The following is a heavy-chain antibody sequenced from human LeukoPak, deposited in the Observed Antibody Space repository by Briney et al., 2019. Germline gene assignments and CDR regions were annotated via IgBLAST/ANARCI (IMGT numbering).Heavy chain of an antibody. CDR1: GGSMSSYY. J-gene: IGHJ4*02. Sequence: SETLSLTCTVSGGSMSSYYWSWIRQPPGKGLEWIGYIYYNGKTTYTPSLNSRATISVHTSRTQISLKLNSVTAADTAVYYCARGGWSVDYWGQGTLVTVSS. CDR3: ARGGWSVDY. D-gene: IGHD6-19*01. V-gene: IGHV4-59*08. CDR2: IYYNGKT.